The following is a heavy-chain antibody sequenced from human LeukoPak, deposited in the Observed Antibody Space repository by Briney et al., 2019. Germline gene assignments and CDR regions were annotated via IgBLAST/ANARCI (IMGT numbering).Heavy chain of an antibody. CDR2: IIPISGTA. CDR1: GGTFSSYA. J-gene: IGHJ4*02. V-gene: IGHV1-69*05. Sequence: GSSVKVSCKASGGTFSSYAISWVRQAPGQGLEWMGGIIPISGTANYAQKFQGRVTITTDESTSTAYMELSSLRSEDTAVYYCASLGYSYGSVDYWGQGTLVTVSS. D-gene: IGHD5-18*01. CDR3: ASLGYSYGSVDY.